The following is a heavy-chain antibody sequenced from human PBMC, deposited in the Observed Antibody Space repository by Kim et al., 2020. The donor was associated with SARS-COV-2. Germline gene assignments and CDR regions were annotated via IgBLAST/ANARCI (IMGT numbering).Heavy chain of an antibody. V-gene: IGHV3-30*04. J-gene: IGHJ3*02. CDR2: ISYDGSNK. CDR3: ARDHPYYYGSGGNYDAFDI. CDR1: GFTFSSYA. Sequence: GGSLRLSCAASGFTFSSYAMHWVRQAPGKGLEWVAVISYDGSNKYYADSVKGRSTISRDNSKNTLYLQMNSLRAEDTAVYYCARDHPYYYGSGGNYDAFDIWGQGTMVTVSS. D-gene: IGHD3-10*01.